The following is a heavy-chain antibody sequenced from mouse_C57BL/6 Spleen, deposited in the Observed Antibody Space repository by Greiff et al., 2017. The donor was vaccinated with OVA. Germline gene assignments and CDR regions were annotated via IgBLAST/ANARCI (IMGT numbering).Heavy chain of an antibody. Sequence: QVQLKESGAELVRPGASVTLSCKASGYKFTDYEMHWVKQTPVHGLEWIGAIDPETGGTAYNQKFKGKAILTADKSSSTAYMELRSLTSEDSAVYYCKRRMVTYWGQGTTLTVSS. CDR2: IDPETGGT. CDR3: KRRMVTY. D-gene: IGHD2-3*01. J-gene: IGHJ2*01. V-gene: IGHV1-15*01. CDR1: GYKFTDYE.